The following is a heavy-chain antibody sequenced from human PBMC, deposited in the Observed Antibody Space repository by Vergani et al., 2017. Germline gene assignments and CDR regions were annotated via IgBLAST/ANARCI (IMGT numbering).Heavy chain of an antibody. CDR1: GFSFSGYW. J-gene: IGHJ5*01. CDR2: IKTDGCIT. Sequence: EVQLVESGGGLIHPGGSLRLSCEGSGFSFSGYWMHWVRQSPEKGLVWVSRIKTDGCITNYADCVKVPFTMSRDNAKNTLYLEMNSLRGDDTAIYYCVMAGYSGPCLMTIWFDSWGQRTLVTVSS. CDR3: VMAGYSGPCLMTIWFDS. D-gene: IGHD5-12*01. V-gene: IGHV3-74*01.